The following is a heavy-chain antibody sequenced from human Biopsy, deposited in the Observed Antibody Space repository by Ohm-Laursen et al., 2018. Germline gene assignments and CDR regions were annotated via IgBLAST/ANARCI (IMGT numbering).Heavy chain of an antibody. CDR2: MNPNSGNT. J-gene: IGHJ6*02. V-gene: IGHV1-8*01. D-gene: IGHD3-10*01. CDR3: ARGSFWFGGNYYYYGMDV. Sequence: SVKVSCKASGYTFTSYDINWVRQATGQGLEWMGWMNPNSGNTDYAQRFQGRVTMTRNTSISTAYMELNSLRSEDTAVYYCARGSFWFGGNYYYYGMDVWGQGTTVTVSS. CDR1: GYTFTSYD.